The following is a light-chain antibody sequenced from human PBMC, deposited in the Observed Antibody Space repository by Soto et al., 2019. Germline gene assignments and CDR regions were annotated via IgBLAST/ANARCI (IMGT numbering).Light chain of an antibody. J-gene: IGLJ1*01. CDR1: SSDVGGYNY. CDR3: SSYAGSNNLYV. CDR2: EVS. Sequence: QSALTQPASVSGSPGQSITISCTGTSSDVGGYNYVSWYQQYPGKAPKLMIYEVSNRPSGVSNRFSGSKSGNTASLTISGLQAEDEADYYCSSYAGSNNLYVFGTGTKLTVL. V-gene: IGLV2-14*01.